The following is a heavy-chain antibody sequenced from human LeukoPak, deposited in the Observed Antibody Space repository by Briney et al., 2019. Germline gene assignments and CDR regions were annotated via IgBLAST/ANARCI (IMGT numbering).Heavy chain of an antibody. CDR3: ARDQLLWFGELGYYYGMDV. CDR2: IYHSGST. V-gene: IGHV4-4*02. Sequence: SGTLSLTCAVSGGSISSSNWWSWVRQPPGEGLEWIGEIYHSGSTNYNPSLKSRVTISVDKSKNQFSLKLSSVTAADTAVYYCARDQLLWFGELGYYYGMDVWGQGTTVTVSS. J-gene: IGHJ6*02. D-gene: IGHD3-10*01. CDR1: GGSISSSNW.